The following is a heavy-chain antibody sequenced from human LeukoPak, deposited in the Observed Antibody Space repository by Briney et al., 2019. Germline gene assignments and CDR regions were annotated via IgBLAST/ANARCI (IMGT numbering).Heavy chain of an antibody. V-gene: IGHV3-66*01. Sequence: GGSLRLSCAASGFTVSTNYMSWVRQAPGKGLEWVSVIYSGGGSTYYADSVKGRFTISRDNSKNTLYLQMNSLRAEDTAVYYCARDYYGGNSEVISWHFDLWGRGTLVSVSS. CDR1: GFTVSTNY. D-gene: IGHD4-23*01. J-gene: IGHJ2*01. CDR3: ARDYYGGNSEVISWHFDL. CDR2: IYSGGGST.